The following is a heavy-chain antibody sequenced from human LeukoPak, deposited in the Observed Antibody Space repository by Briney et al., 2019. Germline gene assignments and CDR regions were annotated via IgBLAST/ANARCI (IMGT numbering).Heavy chain of an antibody. CDR3: ASDYIVVVPAAINWFDP. CDR1: GGSISSSSYY. J-gene: IGHJ5*02. V-gene: IGHV4-39*01. Sequence: PSETLSLTCTVSGGSISSSSYYWRWIRQPPGKGLEWIGSIYYSGSTYYNPSLKSRVTISVDTSKNQFSLKLGSVTAADTAVYYCASDYIVVVPAAINWFDPWGQGTLVTVSS. D-gene: IGHD2-2*01. CDR2: IYYSGST.